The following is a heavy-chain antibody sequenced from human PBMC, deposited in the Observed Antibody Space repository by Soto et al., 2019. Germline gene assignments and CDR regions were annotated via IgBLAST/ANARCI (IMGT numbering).Heavy chain of an antibody. Sequence: VQLVESGGGLVQPGGSLILACAASGLTFISDWMHWFRQAPGKGLEWGADLKHDGSKKYYEDSVNGRFTISRDNSKNALYLQMNSLRAEDTAVYYCARGGVAQQCYCCIDVWGRGTLVTVSS. CDR3: ARGGVAQQCYCCIDV. CDR2: LKHDGSKK. V-gene: IGHV3-7*01. J-gene: IGHJ2*01. CDR1: GLTFISDW. D-gene: IGHD6-19*01.